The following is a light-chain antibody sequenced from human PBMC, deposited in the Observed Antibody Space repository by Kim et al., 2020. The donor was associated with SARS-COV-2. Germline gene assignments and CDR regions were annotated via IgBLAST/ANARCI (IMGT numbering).Light chain of an antibody. V-gene: IGLV3-1*01. CDR3: QAWDSAVV. Sequence: SVSPGQTASITCSGDKLGDKYAYWYQQKPGQSPVVVMYQDDKRPSGIPERFSGSNSGNTATLTISGTQSADEADYYCQAWDSAVVFGGGTQLTVL. CDR2: QDD. CDR1: KLGDKY. J-gene: IGLJ2*01.